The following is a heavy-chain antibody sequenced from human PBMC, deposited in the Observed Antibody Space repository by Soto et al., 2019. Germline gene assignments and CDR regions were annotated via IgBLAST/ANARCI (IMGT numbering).Heavy chain of an antibody. V-gene: IGHV5-10-1*01. J-gene: IGHJ4*02. CDR3: ARQIYDSDTGPNFQYYFDS. CDR2: IDPSDSQT. Sequence: GESLKISCKGSGYSFAGYWITWVRQKPGKGLEWMGRIDPSDSQTYYSPSFRGHVTISVTKSITTVFLQWSSLRASDTAMYYCARQIYDSDTGPNFQYYFDSWGQGTPVIVSS. D-gene: IGHD3-22*01. CDR1: GYSFAGYW.